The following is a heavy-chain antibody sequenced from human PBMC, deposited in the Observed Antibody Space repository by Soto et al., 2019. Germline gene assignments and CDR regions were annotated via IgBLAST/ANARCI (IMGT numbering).Heavy chain of an antibody. V-gene: IGHV3-11*01. D-gene: IGHD1-26*01. CDR2: ISSSGSTI. J-gene: IGHJ6*02. CDR1: GFTFSDYY. Sequence: GGSLRLSCAASGFTFSDYYMSWIRQAPGKGLEWVSYISSSGSTIYYADSVKGRFTISRDNAKNSLYLQMNSLRAEDTAVYYCARDLVGATPDYYYGMDVWGQGTTVTVSS. CDR3: ARDLVGATPDYYYGMDV.